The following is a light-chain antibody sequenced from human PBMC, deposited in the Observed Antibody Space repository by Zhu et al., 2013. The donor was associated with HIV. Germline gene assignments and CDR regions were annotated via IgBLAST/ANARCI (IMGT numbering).Light chain of an antibody. CDR2: EVT. V-gene: IGLV2-8*01. CDR3: SSYRANNKI. CDR1: TSDVGGYNS. J-gene: IGLJ2*01. Sequence: QSALTQPPSASGSPGQSVTISCTGTTSDVGGYNSVSWYQEHPGKVPKLLIYEVTKRPSGVPDRFSGSKSGNTASLTVSGLQPEDEADYYCSSYRANNKIFGGGTKLTVL.